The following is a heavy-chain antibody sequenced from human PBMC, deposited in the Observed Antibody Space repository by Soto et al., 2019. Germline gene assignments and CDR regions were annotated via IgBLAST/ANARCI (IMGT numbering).Heavy chain of an antibody. V-gene: IGHV4-31*03. D-gene: IGHD2-21*02. J-gene: IGHJ5*02. CDR3: ASVSPDSYSGWFDP. CDR2: ISHSGIT. CDR1: GGSITTSGDY. Sequence: PSETLSLTCTISGGSITTSGDYWSWIRQHPGKGLEWIGYISHSGITEYNPSLKSRLTLSIDTSKNQFSLEMSSVTAADTAVYYCASVSPDSYSGWFDP.